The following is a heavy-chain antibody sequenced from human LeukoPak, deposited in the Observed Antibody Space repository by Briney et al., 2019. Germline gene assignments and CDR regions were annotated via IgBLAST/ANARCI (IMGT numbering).Heavy chain of an antibody. V-gene: IGHV3-7*01. CDR2: IKQDGSEK. D-gene: IGHD3-22*01. J-gene: IGHJ3*02. CDR3: ARVTRYYYDSSGSRGAFDI. Sequence: PGGSLRLSCAASGFTFSSYWMSWVRQAPGKGLEWVANIKQDGSEKYYVDSVKGRFTISRDNAKNSLYLQMNSPRAEDTAVYYCARVTRYYYDSSGSRGAFDIWGQGTMVTVSS. CDR1: GFTFSSYW.